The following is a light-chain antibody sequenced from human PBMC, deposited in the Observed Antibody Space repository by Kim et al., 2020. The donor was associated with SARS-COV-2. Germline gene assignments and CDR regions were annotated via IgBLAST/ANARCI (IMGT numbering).Light chain of an antibody. V-gene: IGLV3-9*01. CDR3: HVWDSSTAYVV. CDR2: RDS. Sequence: SYELTQPLSVSVALGQTARITCGGNNIGSKNVHWYQQKPGQAPVLVIYRDSNRPSGIPERFSGSNSGNTATLTISRAQAGDEADYYCHVWDSSTAYVVFGGGTQLTVL. J-gene: IGLJ2*01. CDR1: NIGSKN.